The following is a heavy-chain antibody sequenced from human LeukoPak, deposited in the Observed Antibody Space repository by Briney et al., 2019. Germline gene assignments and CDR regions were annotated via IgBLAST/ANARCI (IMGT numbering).Heavy chain of an antibody. CDR3: ARVGVLRYFDWLLPDYYFDY. V-gene: IGHV4-34*01. D-gene: IGHD3-9*01. Sequence: SETLSLTCAVYGGSFSGYYWSWLRQPPGKGLEWIGEINHSGSTNYNPSLKSRVTISVDTSKNQFSLKLSSVTAADTAVYYCARVGVLRYFDWLLPDYYFDYWGQGTLVTVSS. J-gene: IGHJ4*02. CDR1: GGSFSGYY. CDR2: INHSGST.